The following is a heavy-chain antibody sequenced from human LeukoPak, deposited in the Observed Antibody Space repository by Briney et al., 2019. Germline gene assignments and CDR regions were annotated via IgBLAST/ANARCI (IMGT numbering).Heavy chain of an antibody. J-gene: IGHJ4*02. CDR1: GFTVSSNY. Sequence: QAGGSLRLSCAASGFTVSSNYMSWVRQAPGKGLEWVSVIYSGGRTYYADSVKGRFTISRDNSKNTLYLQMNSLRAEDTAVYYCARVEGSGSYYYSFNYWGQGTLVTVSS. CDR2: IYSGGRT. V-gene: IGHV3-66*01. D-gene: IGHD3-10*01. CDR3: ARVEGSGSYYYSFNY.